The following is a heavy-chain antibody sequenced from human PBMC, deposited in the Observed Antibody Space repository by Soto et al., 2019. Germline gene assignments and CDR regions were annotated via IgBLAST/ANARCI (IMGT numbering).Heavy chain of an antibody. V-gene: IGHV4-39*01. CDR1: GGSISRSSYY. Sequence: QMQLQESGPGLGKPSETLSLTCTVPGGSISRSSYYCGWIRQPPGQGLEWLGTIYSLGNTYYNPTLKSRVTISVDKSKSQLFMKLSSVTAPDTAVYYCARQMYDSSGYYSAYWGQGALVTVSS. J-gene: IGHJ4*02. CDR3: ARQMYDSSGYYSAY. CDR2: IYSLGNT. D-gene: IGHD3-22*01.